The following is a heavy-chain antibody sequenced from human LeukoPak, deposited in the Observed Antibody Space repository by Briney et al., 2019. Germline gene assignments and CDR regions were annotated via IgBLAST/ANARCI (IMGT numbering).Heavy chain of an antibody. V-gene: IGHV1-69*13. J-gene: IGHJ6*03. CDR3: ARGPGYCSSTSCYNYYYYYYMDV. CDR1: RGTFSSYA. Sequence: ASVKVSCKASRGTFSSYAISWVRQAPGHGLEWMGGIIPIFGTANYAQKFQGRVTITADESTSTAYMELSSLRSEDTAVYYCARGPGYCSSTSCYNYYYYYYMDVWGKGTTVTVSS. D-gene: IGHD2-2*02. CDR2: IIPIFGTA.